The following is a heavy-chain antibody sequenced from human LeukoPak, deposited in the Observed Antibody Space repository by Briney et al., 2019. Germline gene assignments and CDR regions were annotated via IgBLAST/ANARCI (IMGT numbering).Heavy chain of an antibody. CDR1: GYSISSGYY. J-gene: IGHJ3*02. CDR2: IYHSGST. Sequence: PSETLSLTCTVSGYSISSGYYWGWIRQPPGKGLEWIGSIYHSGSTYYNPSLKSRVTISVDTSKNQFSLKLSSVTAADTAVYYCARDKYYYDSSGYILLDIWGQGTMVTVSS. D-gene: IGHD3-22*01. V-gene: IGHV4-38-2*02. CDR3: ARDKYYYDSSGYILLDI.